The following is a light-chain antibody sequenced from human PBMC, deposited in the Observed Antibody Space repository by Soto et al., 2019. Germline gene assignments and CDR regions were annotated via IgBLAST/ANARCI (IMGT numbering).Light chain of an antibody. J-gene: IGKJ1*01. CDR1: QSVSSNS. Sequence: ESVLTQSPGTLSLSPGERATLSCRASQSVSSNSLAWYQQKPGQAPRLLIYGASSRATGTPDRFSSSGSGTDFTLTISRLEPEDFAVYYCQQFGGSPPSWTFGQGTKVEI. CDR3: QQFGGSPPSWT. CDR2: GAS. V-gene: IGKV3-20*01.